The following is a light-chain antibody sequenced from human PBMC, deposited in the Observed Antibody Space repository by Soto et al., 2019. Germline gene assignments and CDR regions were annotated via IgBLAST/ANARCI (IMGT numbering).Light chain of an antibody. Sequence: QSVLTQPPSASGTPGQTVTISCSGSSSNIGSNSVNWYQQLPGAAPSLLIYSDDQRPSGVPDRFSGSKSGTSASLAISGLQSEDEADYYCSSYTSSSTPYVFGTGTKLTVL. J-gene: IGLJ1*01. V-gene: IGLV1-44*01. CDR2: SDD. CDR1: SSNIGSNS. CDR3: SSYTSSSTPYV.